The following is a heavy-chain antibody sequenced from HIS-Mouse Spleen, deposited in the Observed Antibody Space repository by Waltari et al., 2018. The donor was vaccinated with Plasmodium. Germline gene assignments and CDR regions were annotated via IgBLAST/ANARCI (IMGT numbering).Heavy chain of an antibody. J-gene: IGHJ4*02. CDR3: ARQLAYYDFWSGYSRGYYFDY. Sequence: QLQLQESGPGLVKPSETLSLTCTVSGGSISSSSYYWGWIRQPPGKGLEWIGGIYYSGSTYHNPSLKSRFTLSVDTSKNQFSLKLISVTAADTAVYYCARQLAYYDFWSGYSRGYYFDYWGQGTLVTVSS. D-gene: IGHD3-3*01. CDR1: GGSISSSSYY. V-gene: IGHV4-39*01. CDR2: IYYSGST.